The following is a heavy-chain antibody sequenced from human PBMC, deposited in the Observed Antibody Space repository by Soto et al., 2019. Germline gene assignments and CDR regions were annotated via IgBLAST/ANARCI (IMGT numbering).Heavy chain of an antibody. CDR1: DGSISSGGYS. CDR2: IYHSGST. Sequence: QLQLQESGSGLVKPSQILSLSCAVSDGSISSGGYSWSWIRQPPGKGLEWIGYIYHSGSTYYNPSLKSRVTISVDRSKNQFSLKLSSVTAADTAVYYCARVSSPWGQGTLVPVSS. CDR3: ARVSSP. J-gene: IGHJ5*02. V-gene: IGHV4-30-2*01.